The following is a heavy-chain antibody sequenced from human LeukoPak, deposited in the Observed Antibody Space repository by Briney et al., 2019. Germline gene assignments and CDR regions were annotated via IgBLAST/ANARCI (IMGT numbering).Heavy chain of an antibody. V-gene: IGHV1-8*01. D-gene: IGHD6-13*01. CDR1: GYTFTSYD. CDR3: ARRRSSSSYYYYYMDV. CDR2: MNPNSGNT. Sequence: GASVKVSCKASGYTFTSYDINWVRQATGQGLEWMGWMNPNSGNTGYAQKFQGRVTMARNTSISTAYMELSSLRSEDTAVYYCARRRSSSSYYYYYMDVWGKGTMVTVSS. J-gene: IGHJ6*03.